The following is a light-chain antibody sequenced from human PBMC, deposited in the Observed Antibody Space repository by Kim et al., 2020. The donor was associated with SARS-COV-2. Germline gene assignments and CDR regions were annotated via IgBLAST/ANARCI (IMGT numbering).Light chain of an antibody. CDR3: QTWGTGIHVV. CDR1: SGHSSYA. CDR2: LNSDGSH. V-gene: IGLV4-69*01. J-gene: IGLJ2*01. Sequence: VNLTCTLRSGHSSYAIAWHQQQPEKGPRYLMKLNSDGSHSKGDGIPDRFSGSSSGAERYLTISSLQSEDEADYYCQTWGTGIHVVFGGGTQLTVL.